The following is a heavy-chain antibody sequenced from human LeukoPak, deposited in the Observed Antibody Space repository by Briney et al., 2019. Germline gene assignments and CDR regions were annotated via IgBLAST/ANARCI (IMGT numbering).Heavy chain of an antibody. V-gene: IGHV4-59*01. Sequence: SETLSLTCTVSGVSITTYYWSWIRQPPGKGLEWIGHIHFSGTTNYNPSLESRVAMSVDTSKNKFSLNLSSVTAADTAVYYCARHYSDYNLQNNYFYYYMDVWGNGTTVTVSS. CDR3: ARHYSDYNLQNNYFYYYMDV. D-gene: IGHD4-11*01. CDR2: IHFSGTT. CDR1: GVSITTYY. J-gene: IGHJ6*03.